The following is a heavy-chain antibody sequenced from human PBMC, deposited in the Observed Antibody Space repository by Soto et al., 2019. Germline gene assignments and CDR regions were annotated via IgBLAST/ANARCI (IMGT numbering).Heavy chain of an antibody. CDR2: ISGSGGST. CDR3: AKDSEGEQQLRLNWFDP. CDR1: GFTFSSYA. V-gene: IGHV3-23*04. Sequence: EVQLVESGGGLVKPGGSLRLSCAASGFTFSSYAMSWVRQAPGKGLEWVSAISGSGGSTYYADSVKGRFTISRDNSKNTLYLQMNSLRAEDTAVYYCAKDSEGEQQLRLNWFDPWGQGTLVTVSS. D-gene: IGHD6-13*01. J-gene: IGHJ5*02.